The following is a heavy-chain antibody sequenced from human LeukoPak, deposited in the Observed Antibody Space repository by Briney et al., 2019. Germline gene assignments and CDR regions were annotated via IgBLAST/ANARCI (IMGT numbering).Heavy chain of an antibody. Sequence: AAVKVSCKASGYTFTGYYMHWVRQAPGQGLEWTGRINPNSGGTNYAQKFQGRVTMTRDTSISTAYMELSRLRSDDTAVYYCARAMLTQLRFLEWYLDYWGQGTLVTVSS. CDR3: ARAMLTQLRFLEWYLDY. CDR2: INPNSGGT. CDR1: GYTFTGYY. V-gene: IGHV1-2*06. D-gene: IGHD3-3*01. J-gene: IGHJ4*02.